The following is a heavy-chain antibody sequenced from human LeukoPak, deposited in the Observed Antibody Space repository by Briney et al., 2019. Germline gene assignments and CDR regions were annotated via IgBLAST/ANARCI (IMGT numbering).Heavy chain of an antibody. V-gene: IGHV4-59*01. CDR1: GGSISSYY. CDR3: ARGGSFLKYNWFDP. J-gene: IGHJ5*02. Sequence: SETLSLTCTVSGGSISSYYWSWIRQPPGKGLEWIGYIYYSGSTNYNPSLKSRVTISVDTPKNQFSLKLSSVTAADTAVYYCARGGSFLKYNWFDPWGQGTLVTVSS. D-gene: IGHD1-26*01. CDR2: IYYSGST.